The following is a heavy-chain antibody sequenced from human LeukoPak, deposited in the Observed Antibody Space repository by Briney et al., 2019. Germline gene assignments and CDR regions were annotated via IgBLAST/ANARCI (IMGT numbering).Heavy chain of an antibody. CDR3: ARGRIVVVPAAGYYCYYYMDV. J-gene: IGHJ6*03. CDR2: INPNSGGT. CDR1: GYTFTGYY. Sequence: GASVKVSCKASGYTFTGYYMHWVRQAPGQGLEWMGWINPNSGGTNYAQKFQGRVTMTRDTSISTAYMELSSLRSEDTAVYYCARGRIVVVPAAGYYCYYYMDVWGKGTTVTVSS. V-gene: IGHV1-2*02. D-gene: IGHD2-2*01.